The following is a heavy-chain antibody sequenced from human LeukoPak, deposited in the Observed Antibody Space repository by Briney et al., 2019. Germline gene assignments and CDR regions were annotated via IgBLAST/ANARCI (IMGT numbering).Heavy chain of an antibody. Sequence: GGYLRLYGSASGFTFSSMNWVRQAPGKGLEWVSSIGGSGSYIYYADSVKGRFTISRDNAKNSLYLQMNSLRAEDTAVYYCARATTEAGISATGTGYWGQGTLVTVSS. D-gene: IGHD6-13*01. CDR1: GFTFSS. V-gene: IGHV3-21*01. CDR3: ARATTEAGISATGTGY. CDR2: IGGSGSYI. J-gene: IGHJ4*02.